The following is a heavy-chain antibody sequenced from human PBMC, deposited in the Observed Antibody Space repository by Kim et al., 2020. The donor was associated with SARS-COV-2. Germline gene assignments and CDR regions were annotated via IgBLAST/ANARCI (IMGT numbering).Heavy chain of an antibody. D-gene: IGHD3-22*01. V-gene: IGHV5-51*01. CDR3: AREYYYDSSGYYHDAFDI. J-gene: IGHJ3*02. CDR2: IYPGNSDT. Sequence: GESLKISCKGSGYSFTSYWIGWVRQMPGKGLEWMGIIYPGNSDTRYSPSFQGQVTISADKSINTAYLQWSSLKASDTAMYYCAREYYYDSSGYYHDAFDIWGQGTMVTVSS. CDR1: GYSFTSYW.